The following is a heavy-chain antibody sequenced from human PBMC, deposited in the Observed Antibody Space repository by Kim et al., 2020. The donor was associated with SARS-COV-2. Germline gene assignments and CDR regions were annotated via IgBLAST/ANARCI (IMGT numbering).Heavy chain of an antibody. CDR2: IYYSGST. CDR3: ARAGGDCSSTSCPNWFDP. Sequence: SETLSLTCTVSGGSISSGGYYWSWIRQHPGKGLEWIGYIYYSGSTYYNPSLKSRVTISVDTSKNQFSLKLSSVTAADTAVYYCARAGGDCSSTSCPNWFDPWGQGTLVTVSS. CDR1: GGSISSGGYY. V-gene: IGHV4-31*03. J-gene: IGHJ5*02. D-gene: IGHD2-2*01.